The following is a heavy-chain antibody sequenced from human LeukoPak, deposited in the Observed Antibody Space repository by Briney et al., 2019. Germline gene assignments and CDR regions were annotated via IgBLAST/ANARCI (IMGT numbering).Heavy chain of an antibody. D-gene: IGHD1-26*01. CDR1: GLTFSDYY. CDR3: ARCGTPNNYHYYGMDV. Sequence: PGGSLRLSCAASGLTFSDYYMSWIRQAPGKGLEWVSYISISGTYTNYADSVKGRFTISRDNAKNSLYLQMNSLRAEDTAVYYCARCGTPNNYHYYGMDVWGQGTTVTVSS. J-gene: IGHJ6*02. V-gene: IGHV3-11*03. CDR2: ISISGTYT.